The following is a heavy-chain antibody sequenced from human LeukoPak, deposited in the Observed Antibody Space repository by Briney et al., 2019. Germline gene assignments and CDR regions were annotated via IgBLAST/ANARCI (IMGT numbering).Heavy chain of an antibody. J-gene: IGHJ4*02. CDR1: GGSFSGYY. D-gene: IGHD2-21*02. CDR3: ARCGGDLLLYYFDY. CDR2: INHTGST. Sequence: SETLSLTCAVYGGSFSGYYWSWIRQPPGKGLEWIGEINHTGSTSYNPSLKSRVTISVDTSKNQFSLKLSSVTAADTAVYYCARCGGDLLLYYFDYWGQGTLVTVSS. V-gene: IGHV4-34*01.